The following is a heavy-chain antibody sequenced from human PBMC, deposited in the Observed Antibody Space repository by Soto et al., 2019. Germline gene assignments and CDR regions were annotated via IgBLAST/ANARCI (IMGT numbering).Heavy chain of an antibody. CDR2: IKKDGSEV. J-gene: IGHJ3*02. CDR1: GCTCSRYC. V-gene: IGHV3-7*01. D-gene: IGHD3-22*01. Sequence: EVKLVESGGGLVQPGGSLRLSCAASGCTCSRYCTSWVRQAPGKGLEWVANIKKDGSEVDYVDSVKGLFNISRDNAKNSVSLQMDSLRAEDKAVYYCARHPYDLGGYGDFDMWGQGTMVPVSS. CDR3: ARHPYDLGGYGDFDM.